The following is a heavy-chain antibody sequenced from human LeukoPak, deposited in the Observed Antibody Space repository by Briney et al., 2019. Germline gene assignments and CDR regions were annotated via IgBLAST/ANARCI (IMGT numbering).Heavy chain of an antibody. V-gene: IGHV3-21*04. CDR2: ISSSNSYI. CDR3: AKTPIAAAGIEWFDY. CDR1: GFTFSIYT. J-gene: IGHJ4*02. D-gene: IGHD6-13*01. Sequence: PGGSLRLSCAASGFTFSIYTMNWVRQAPGKRLEWVSSISSSNSYIYYADSVKGRFTISRDNAKNSLYLQMNSLRAEDTALYYCAKTPIAAAGIEWFDYWGQGTLVTVSS.